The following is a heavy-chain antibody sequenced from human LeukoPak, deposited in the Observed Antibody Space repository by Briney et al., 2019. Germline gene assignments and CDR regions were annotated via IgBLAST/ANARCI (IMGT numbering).Heavy chain of an antibody. CDR1: GFTFISYW. J-gene: IGHJ3*02. V-gene: IGHV3-7*05. Sequence: GGSLRLSCEAYGFTFISYWMSWVRQGPGKGLEWVANIKQDGSEKYYVDSVKGRFTISRDNAKNSLYLQMNSLRAEDTAMYYCARWGTYSSSWLGAFDIWGQGTMVTVCS. D-gene: IGHD6-13*01. CDR2: IKQDGSEK. CDR3: ARWGTYSSSWLGAFDI.